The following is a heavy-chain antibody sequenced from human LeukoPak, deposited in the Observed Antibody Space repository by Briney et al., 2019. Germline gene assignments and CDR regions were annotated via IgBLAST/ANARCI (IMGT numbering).Heavy chain of an antibody. D-gene: IGHD3-22*01. J-gene: IGHJ4*02. CDR2: IYSSGST. CDR3: AREDYDTTVFDY. CDR1: GGSIRFGTYY. V-gene: IGHV4-61*02. Sequence: SETLSLTCTVSGGSIRFGTYYWSWIRQPAGKGLEWIGRIYSSGSTNYNPSLKSRVTISVDTSKNQFSLKLSSVTAADTAVYYCAREDYDTTVFDYWGQGTLVTVSS.